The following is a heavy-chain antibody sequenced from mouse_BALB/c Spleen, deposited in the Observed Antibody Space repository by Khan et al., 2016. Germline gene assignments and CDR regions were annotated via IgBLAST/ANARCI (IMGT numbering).Heavy chain of an antibody. V-gene: IGHV3-1*02. CDR3: VRDYYGWFAY. J-gene: IGHJ3*01. D-gene: IGHD1-1*01. CDR1: GYSITSGYS. Sequence: EVQLQESGPDLVKPSQSLSLTCTVTGYSITSGYSWHWIRQFPGNQLEWMGYIHYSGSTNYHPSLKSRISITRDISKNQFFLQLISVTTEDTATYYCVRDYYGWFAYWGQGTLVTVSA. CDR2: IHYSGST.